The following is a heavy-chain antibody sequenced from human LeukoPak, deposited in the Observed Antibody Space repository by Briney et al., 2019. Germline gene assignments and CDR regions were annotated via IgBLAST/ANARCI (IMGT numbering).Heavy chain of an antibody. CDR2: IYHSGST. Sequence: SSETLSLTCAVSGGSISSGGYSWSWIRQPPGKGLEWIGYIYHSGSTYYNPSLKSRVTISVDRSKNQFSLKLSSVTAADTAVYYCARGRDYYDSSGYYYLGDAFDIWDQGTMVTVSS. J-gene: IGHJ3*02. V-gene: IGHV4-30-2*01. CDR1: GGSISSGGYS. CDR3: ARGRDYYDSSGYYYLGDAFDI. D-gene: IGHD3-22*01.